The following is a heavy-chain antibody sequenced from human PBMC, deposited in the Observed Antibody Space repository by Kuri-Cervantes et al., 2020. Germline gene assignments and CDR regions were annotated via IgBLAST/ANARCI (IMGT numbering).Heavy chain of an antibody. Sequence: GESLKISCAASGFTFSSYAMSWVRQAPGKGLEWVSAISGSGGSTYYADSVKGRFTISRDNAKNSLYLQMNSLRAEDTAVYYCARDLPQDFWSAKSRGWFDYWGQGTLVTVSS. J-gene: IGHJ4*02. CDR1: GFTFSSYA. D-gene: IGHD3-3*01. V-gene: IGHV3-23*01. CDR3: ARDLPQDFWSAKSRGWFDY. CDR2: ISGSGGST.